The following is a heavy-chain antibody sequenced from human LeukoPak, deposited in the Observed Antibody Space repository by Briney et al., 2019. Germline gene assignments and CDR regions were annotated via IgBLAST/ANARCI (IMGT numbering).Heavy chain of an antibody. CDR2: IYYSGST. V-gene: IGHV4-59*12. CDR1: GGSISSYY. Sequence: SETLSLTCTVSGGSISSYYWNWIRQTPGKGLEWIGYIYYSGSTNYNPSLKSRVTISVDTSKNQFSLKLSSVTAADTAVYSCARVRGYCTGTSCYVWFDPWGQGTLVTVSS. J-gene: IGHJ5*02. CDR3: ARVRGYCTGTSCYVWFDP. D-gene: IGHD2-2*01.